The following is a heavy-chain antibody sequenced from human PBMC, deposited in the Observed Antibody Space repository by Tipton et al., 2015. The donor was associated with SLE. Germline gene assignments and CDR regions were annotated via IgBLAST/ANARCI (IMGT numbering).Heavy chain of an antibody. J-gene: IGHJ4*02. V-gene: IGHV4-34*01. CDR3: ARTGAYSSSWTRDYFDY. CDR1: GGSFSGYY. CDR2: INHSGST. D-gene: IGHD6-13*01. Sequence: TLSLTCAVYGGSFSGYYWSWIRQPPGKGLEWIGEINHSGSTNYNPSLKSRVTISVDTSKNQFSLKLSSVTAADTAVYYCARTGAYSSSWTRDYFDYWGQGTLVTVSS.